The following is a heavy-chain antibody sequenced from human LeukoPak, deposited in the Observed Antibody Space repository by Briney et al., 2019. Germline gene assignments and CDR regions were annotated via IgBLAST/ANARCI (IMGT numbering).Heavy chain of an antibody. CDR1: GGTFSSYA. Sequence: GASVKVSCKASGGTFSSYAISWVRQAPGQGLEWMGRIIPILGIANYAQKFQGRVTITADKSTSTAYMELSSLRSEDTAVYYCSYSYGSGSLDYWGQGTLVTVSS. V-gene: IGHV1-69*04. CDR2: IIPILGIA. CDR3: SYSYGSGSLDY. D-gene: IGHD3-10*01. J-gene: IGHJ4*02.